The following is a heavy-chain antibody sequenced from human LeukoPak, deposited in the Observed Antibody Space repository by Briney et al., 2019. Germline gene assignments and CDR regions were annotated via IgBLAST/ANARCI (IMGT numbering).Heavy chain of an antibody. CDR1: GFTFSSYS. CDR3: ARADRDGNKRFLD. Sequence: GGSLRLSCAASGFTFSSYSVIWARQAPWKELEWVSYVSSSGTTTYYADSAKGRFTISRDNGKNLVSLQMNSLRDEDTAVYYCARADRDGNKRFLDWGQGTLVTVSS. V-gene: IGHV3-48*02. D-gene: IGHD5-24*01. J-gene: IGHJ4*02. CDR2: VSSSGTTT.